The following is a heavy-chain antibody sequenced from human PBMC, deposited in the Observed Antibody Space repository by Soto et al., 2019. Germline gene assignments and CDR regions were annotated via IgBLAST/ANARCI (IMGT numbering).Heavy chain of an antibody. D-gene: IGHD3-10*01. CDR1: GYSFTSYW. V-gene: IGHV5-51*01. CDR2: IYPGDSDT. Sequence: GESLRISCKASGYSFTSYWIGWVRQMPGKGLEWMGIIYPGDSDTKYSPSFQGQVTISADKSISTAYLQWSSLKASDTAMYYCARHPSPWFGDLWGQGTLVTVSS. J-gene: IGHJ4*02. CDR3: ARHPSPWFGDL.